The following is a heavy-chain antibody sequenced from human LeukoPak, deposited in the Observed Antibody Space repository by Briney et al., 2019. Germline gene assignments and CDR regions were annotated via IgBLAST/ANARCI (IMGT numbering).Heavy chain of an antibody. CDR2: ISWNSGSI. J-gene: IGHJ1*01. CDR1: GFTFDDCA. CDR3: AKATGPGIATTGTDYFQH. D-gene: IGHD6-13*01. Sequence: PGRSLRLSCAASGFTFDDCAMHWVRQAPGKGLEWVSGISWNSGSIGYADSVKGRFTISRDNAKNSLYLQMNSLRAEDTALYYCAKATGPGIATTGTDYFQHWGQGTLVTVSS. V-gene: IGHV3-9*01.